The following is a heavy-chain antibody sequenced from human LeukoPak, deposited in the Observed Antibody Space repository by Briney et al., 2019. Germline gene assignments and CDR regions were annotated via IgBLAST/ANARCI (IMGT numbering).Heavy chain of an antibody. CDR2: IIPIFGTA. J-gene: IGHJ4*02. V-gene: IGHV1-69*05. CDR1: GGTFSSYA. D-gene: IGHD3-9*01. CDR3: ARSIPPYYDILTGYGPLY. Sequence: GASVKVSCKASGGTFSSYAISWVRQAPGQGLEWMGRIIPIFGTANYAQKFQGRVTITTDESTSTAYMELSRLRSDDTAVYYCARSIPPYYDILTGYGPLYWGQGTLVTVSS.